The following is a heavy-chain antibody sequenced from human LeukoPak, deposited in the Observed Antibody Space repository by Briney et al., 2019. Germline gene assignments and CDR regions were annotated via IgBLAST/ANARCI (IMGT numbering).Heavy chain of an antibody. CDR3: ARVLGQWLWGKYGMDV. Sequence: SETLSLTCAVYGGSFSGYYWSWIHQPPGKGLEWIGEINHSGSTNYNPSLKSRVTISVDTSKNQFSLKLSSVTAADTAVYYCARVLGQWLWGKYGMDVWGQGTTVTVSS. CDR1: GGSFSGYY. D-gene: IGHD6-19*01. J-gene: IGHJ6*02. V-gene: IGHV4-34*01. CDR2: INHSGST.